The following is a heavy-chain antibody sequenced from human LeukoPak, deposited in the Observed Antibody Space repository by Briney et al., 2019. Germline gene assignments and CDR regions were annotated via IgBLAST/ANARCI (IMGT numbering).Heavy chain of an antibody. CDR2: IHYTGST. CDR3: ASQTLPGWYFNV. V-gene: IGHV4-39*07. J-gene: IGHJ2*01. CDR1: SGSISSTSYY. Sequence: SETLSLTCTVSSGSISSTSYYWGWIRQPPVKGLEWIGMIHYTGSTYYSPSLKSRITISVDTSKNQFSLNLRSVTAADTAFYYCASQTLPGWYFNVWGRGTLVTVSS.